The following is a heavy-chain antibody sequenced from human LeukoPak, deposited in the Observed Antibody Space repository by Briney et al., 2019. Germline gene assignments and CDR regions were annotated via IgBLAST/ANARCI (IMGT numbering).Heavy chain of an antibody. CDR3: AKEFGYCSVSSCYRYYYYPMDV. Sequence: GGSLRLSCAASGFSFDEYAMHWVRQLPGKGLEWVSVISGDGGDTDYVDSVKGRFTISRDNSKESLYLQMNSMRTEDTALYYCAKEFGYCSVSSCYRYYYYPMDVWGQGTTVTVSS. D-gene: IGHD2-15*01. CDR1: GFSFDEYA. CDR2: ISGDGGDT. J-gene: IGHJ6*02. V-gene: IGHV3-43*02.